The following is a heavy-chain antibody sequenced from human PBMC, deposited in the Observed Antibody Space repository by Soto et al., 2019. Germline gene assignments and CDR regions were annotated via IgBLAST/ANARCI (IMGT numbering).Heavy chain of an antibody. V-gene: IGHV1-24*01. CDR3: ATIAGYCSSTSCYMAY. D-gene: IGHD2-2*02. CDR2: FDPEDGET. J-gene: IGHJ4*02. Sequence: GASVKVSCKVSGYTLTELSMHWVRQAPGKGLEWMGGFDPEDGETIYAQKFQGRVTMTEDISTDTAYMELSSLRSEDTAVYYCATIAGYCSSTSCYMAYWGQGTLVTVSS. CDR1: GYTLTELS.